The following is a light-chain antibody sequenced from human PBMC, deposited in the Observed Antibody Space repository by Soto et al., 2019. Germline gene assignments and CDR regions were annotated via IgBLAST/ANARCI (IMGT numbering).Light chain of an antibody. CDR3: QQYNTFPWA. V-gene: IGKV1-5*01. J-gene: IGKJ1*01. CDR2: DAS. CDR1: QIIVEW. Sequence: GDRVTIPCRARQIIVEWLAWYQQKPGKAPNLLIYDASTLQSGVPSRFNGSGSQTEFTLTISSLQPDDFATYYCQQYNTFPWAFGQGTKVEIK.